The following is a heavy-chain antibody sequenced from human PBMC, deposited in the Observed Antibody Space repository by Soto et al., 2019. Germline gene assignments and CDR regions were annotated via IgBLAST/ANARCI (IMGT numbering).Heavy chain of an antibody. CDR3: ARKTSVATIMGYYYYMDV. Sequence: SETLSLTCAVYGGSFSGYYWSWIRQPPGKGLEWIGEINHSGSTNYNPSLKSRVTISVDTSKNQFSLKLSSVTAADTAVYYCARKTSVATIMGYYYYMDVWGKGTAVTVSS. CDR2: INHSGST. CDR1: GGSFSGYY. D-gene: IGHD5-12*01. V-gene: IGHV4-34*01. J-gene: IGHJ6*03.